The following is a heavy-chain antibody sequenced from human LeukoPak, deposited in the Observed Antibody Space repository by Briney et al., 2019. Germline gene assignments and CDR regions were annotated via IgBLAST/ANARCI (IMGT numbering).Heavy chain of an antibody. CDR1: GASISSSSYY. CDR2: IYYSGST. V-gene: IGHV4-39*07. D-gene: IGHD5-18*01. Sequence: SETLSLTCTVSGASISSSSYYWGWIRQPPGKGLEWIGNIYYSGSTYYNPSLKSRVTISLDTSKNQFSLKLSSVTAADTAVYYCARDRYIFGLYYFDYWGQGTLVTVSS. CDR3: ARDRYIFGLYYFDY. J-gene: IGHJ4*02.